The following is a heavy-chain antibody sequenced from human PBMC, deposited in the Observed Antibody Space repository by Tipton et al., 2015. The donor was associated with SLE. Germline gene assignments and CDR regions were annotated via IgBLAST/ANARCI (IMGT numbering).Heavy chain of an antibody. J-gene: IGHJ2*01. CDR1: GASISSGGYY. V-gene: IGHV4-31*02. D-gene: IGHD3-16*01. CDR2: IYHSGNT. CDR3: ATMGDRWYLHL. Sequence: GASISSGGYYWSWIRQHPGKGLEYIGYIYHSGNTYYNPSLRSRVRISVDTSVNQFSLDLSSVTAADTAVYYCATMGDRWYLHLWGRGTPVTVSS.